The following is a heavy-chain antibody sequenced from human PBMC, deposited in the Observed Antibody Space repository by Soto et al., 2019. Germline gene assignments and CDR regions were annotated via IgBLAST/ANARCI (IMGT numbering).Heavy chain of an antibody. Sequence: GGSLRLSCAASGFTVSSNYMSWVRQAPGKGLEWVSVIYSGGSTYYADSVKGRFTISRNNSKNTLYLQMNSLRAEDTAVYYCARVVRGSYFDSWGQGTLVTVSS. D-gene: IGHD3-16*01. V-gene: IGHV3-53*04. CDR1: GFTVSSNY. J-gene: IGHJ4*02. CDR2: IYSGGST. CDR3: ARVVRGSYFDS.